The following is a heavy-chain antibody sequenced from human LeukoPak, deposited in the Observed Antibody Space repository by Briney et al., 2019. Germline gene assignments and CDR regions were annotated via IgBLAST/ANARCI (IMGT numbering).Heavy chain of an antibody. Sequence: GGSLRLSCAASGFTFSSYAMSWVRQAPGKGLEWVSAISGRGGSTYHADSVKGRFTIPRDNSKNTLYLQMNSLRAEDTAVCYYAKDRQRWLQWYFDYWGQGTLVTVSS. V-gene: IGHV3-23*01. J-gene: IGHJ4*02. CDR3: AKDRQRWLQWYFDY. CDR1: GFTFSSYA. CDR2: ISGRGGST. D-gene: IGHD5-24*01.